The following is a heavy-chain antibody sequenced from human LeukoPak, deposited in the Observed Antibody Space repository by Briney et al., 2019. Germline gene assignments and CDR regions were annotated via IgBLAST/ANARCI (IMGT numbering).Heavy chain of an antibody. D-gene: IGHD3-16*02. CDR3: ARVVTFGGVIAPGFNWFDP. CDR1: GGSISSSNW. V-gene: IGHV4-4*02. CDR2: IYHSGST. Sequence: PSGTLSLTCAVSGGSISSSNWWSWVRQPPGKGLEWIGEIYHSGSTNYNPSLKSRVTISVDTSKNQFSLKLSSVTAADTAVYYCARVVTFGGVIAPGFNWFDPWGQGTLVTVSS. J-gene: IGHJ5*02.